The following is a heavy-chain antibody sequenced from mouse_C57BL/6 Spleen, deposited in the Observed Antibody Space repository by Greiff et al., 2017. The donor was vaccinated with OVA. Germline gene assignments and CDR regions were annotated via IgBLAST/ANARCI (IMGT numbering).Heavy chain of an antibody. D-gene: IGHD3-2*02. CDR2: IDPEDGET. J-gene: IGHJ4*01. CDR3: ARRELSPYAMDY. V-gene: IGHV14-2*01. CDR1: GFNIKDYY. Sequence: DVHLVESGAELVKPGASVKLSCTASGFNIKDYYMHWVKQRTEQGLEWIGRIDPEDGETKYAPKFQGKATITADTSSNTAYLQLSSLTSEDTAVYYCARRELSPYAMDYWGQGTSVTVSS.